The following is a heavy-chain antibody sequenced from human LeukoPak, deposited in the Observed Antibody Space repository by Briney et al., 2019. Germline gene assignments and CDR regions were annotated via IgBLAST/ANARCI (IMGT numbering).Heavy chain of an antibody. CDR2: IKHDGSEI. CDR1: GFTFSRIW. J-gene: IGHJ6*01. CDR3: AKNGGPHGMDV. Sequence: PGGSLRLSCATSGFTFSRIWMSWVRQAPGKGLEWVANIKHDGSEIYYVDSVKGRFTISRDNSKNSLHLQMNSLRVEDTAVYYCAKNGGPHGMDVWRQGTTVSVPS. D-gene: IGHD3-16*01. V-gene: IGHV3-7*02.